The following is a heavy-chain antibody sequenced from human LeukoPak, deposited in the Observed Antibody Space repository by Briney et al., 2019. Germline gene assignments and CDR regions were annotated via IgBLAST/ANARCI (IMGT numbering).Heavy chain of an antibody. Sequence: SETLSLTCTLSGGSISTYYWSWVRQPPGKGLEWIGYIYYTGSTDYNPSLKSRVTMSVDKSKNQFSLKLSSVTAADTAVYYCARRYSGYDYDYWGQGTLVTVSS. D-gene: IGHD5-12*01. CDR3: ARRYSGYDYDY. V-gene: IGHV4-59*12. CDR1: GGSISTYY. CDR2: IYYTGST. J-gene: IGHJ4*02.